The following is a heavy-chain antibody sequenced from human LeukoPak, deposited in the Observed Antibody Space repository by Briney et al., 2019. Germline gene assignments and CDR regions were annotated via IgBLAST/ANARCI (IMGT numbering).Heavy chain of an antibody. J-gene: IGHJ6*02. CDR3: ARHMTYYYGMDV. CDR1: GFILSSYA. V-gene: IGHV3-21*01. Sequence: GGSLRLSCAASGFILSSYAMHWVRQAPGKGLEWASTMSSCSSYIYYADSVKGRFTISRENAKNSLYLQMNSQRAEDTAVYYCARHMTYYYGMDVWGQGTTVTVSS. CDR2: MSSCSSYI. D-gene: IGHD2-21*01.